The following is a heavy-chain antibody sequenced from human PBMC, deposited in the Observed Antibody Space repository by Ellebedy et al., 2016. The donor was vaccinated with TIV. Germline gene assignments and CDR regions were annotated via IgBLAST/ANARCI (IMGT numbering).Heavy chain of an antibody. D-gene: IGHD6-19*01. Sequence: SETLSLTXAVSGGSITRSNWWTWVRQPPGRGLEWIGEVYYTRRTNYNPSLKSRVTISLVRSINHFSLRLTSVTAADTAMYFCARVSAQWLVPDQWGQGTLVIVSS. V-gene: IGHV4-4*02. CDR2: VYYTRRT. J-gene: IGHJ4*02. CDR3: ARVSAQWLVPDQ. CDR1: GGSITRSNW.